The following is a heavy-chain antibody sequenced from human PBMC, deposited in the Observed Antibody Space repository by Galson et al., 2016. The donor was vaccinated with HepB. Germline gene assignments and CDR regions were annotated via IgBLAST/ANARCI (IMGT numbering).Heavy chain of an antibody. D-gene: IGHD3-16*01. V-gene: IGHV3-30-3*01. CDR3: AREGTFSRSGEGAFDI. CDR1: GFTFSNYA. CDR2: ISHDGSNK. Sequence: SLRLSCAASGFTFSNYAIHWVRQAPGKGLEWVTLISHDGSNKYYADSVKGRFTISRDNSKDTLYLQMNSLRPEDSAVFYCAREGTFSRSGEGAFDIWGQGTAVTVSS. J-gene: IGHJ3*02.